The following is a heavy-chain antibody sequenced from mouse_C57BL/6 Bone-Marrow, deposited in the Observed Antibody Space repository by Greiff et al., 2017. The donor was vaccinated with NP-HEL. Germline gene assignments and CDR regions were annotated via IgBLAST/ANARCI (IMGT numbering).Heavy chain of an antibody. CDR3: TREKFITTVVATEGFAY. CDR2: ISSGGDYI. V-gene: IGHV5-9-1*02. CDR1: GFTFSSYA. Sequence: DVKLVESGEGLVKPGGSLKLSCAASGFTFSSYAMSWVRQTPEKRLEWVAYISSGGDYIYYADTVKGRFTISRDNARNTLYLQMSSLKSEDTAMYYCTREKFITTVVATEGFAYWGQGTLVTVSA. D-gene: IGHD1-1*01. J-gene: IGHJ3*01.